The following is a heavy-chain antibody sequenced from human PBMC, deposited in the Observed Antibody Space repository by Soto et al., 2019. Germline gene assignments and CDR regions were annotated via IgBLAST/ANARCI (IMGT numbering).Heavy chain of an antibody. CDR3: ARRRAAVSGNVFDP. D-gene: IGHD6-19*01. J-gene: IGHJ5*02. V-gene: IGHV4-59*08. CDR2: IYYTGNT. Sequence: SETLSLTCTVSGDSISDYYWSWIRQSPGKGLEWIGYIYYTGNTNYNPSLKSRVTISLDTSKNQFSLKLSPVTAADTAVYYCARRRAAVSGNVFDPWGQGTLVT. CDR1: GDSISDYY.